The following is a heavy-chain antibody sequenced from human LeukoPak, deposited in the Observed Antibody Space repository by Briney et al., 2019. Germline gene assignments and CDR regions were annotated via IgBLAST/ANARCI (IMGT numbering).Heavy chain of an antibody. D-gene: IGHD4-23*01. CDR2: IVVGSGNT. J-gene: IGHJ3*01. CDR1: GFTFASSA. CDR3: AAEGRPTVVTFRKGAVDL. Sequence: SVKVSCKASGFTFASSAVQWVRQARGQRLEWIGWIVVGSGNTNYAQKFQERVTITRDMSTSTVYMELSSLRSEDTAVYYCAAEGRPTVVTFRKGAVDLWGQGTMVTVSS. V-gene: IGHV1-58*01.